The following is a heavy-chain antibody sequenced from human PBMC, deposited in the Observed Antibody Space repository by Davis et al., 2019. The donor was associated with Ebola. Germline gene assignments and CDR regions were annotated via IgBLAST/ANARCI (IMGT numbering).Heavy chain of an antibody. CDR1: GYTFTSYY. Sequence: ASVKVSCKASGYTFTSYYMHWVRQAPGQGLEWMGIINPSGGSTSYAQKFQGRVTMTEDTSTDTAYMELSSLRSEDTAVYYCATDQRYQLISNHYYYAMDVWGQGTTVTVSS. J-gene: IGHJ6*02. D-gene: IGHD2-2*01. CDR3: ATDQRYQLISNHYYYAMDV. V-gene: IGHV1-46*01. CDR2: INPSGGST.